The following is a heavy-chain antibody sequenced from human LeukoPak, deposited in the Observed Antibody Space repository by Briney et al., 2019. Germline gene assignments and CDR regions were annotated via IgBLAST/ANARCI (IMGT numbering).Heavy chain of an antibody. V-gene: IGHV3-23*01. CDR3: ARGRGSYSLDY. CDR2: ISGNGDST. J-gene: IGHJ4*02. D-gene: IGHD3-10*01. CDR1: GFTLSSYA. Sequence: PGGSLRPSCAASGFTLSSYAMSWVRQAPGKGLEWVSAISGNGDSTYYADSVKGRLTISRDNSKNTLYLQMNSLRAEDTAVYNCARGRGSYSLDYWGQGTLVTVSS.